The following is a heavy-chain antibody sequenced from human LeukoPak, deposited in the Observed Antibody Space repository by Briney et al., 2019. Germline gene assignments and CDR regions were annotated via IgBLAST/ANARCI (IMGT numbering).Heavy chain of an antibody. CDR2: IYSGGST. CDR1: GFTFSTYS. D-gene: IGHD3-10*01. J-gene: IGHJ4*02. CDR3: ARFLAGVKSFDY. V-gene: IGHV3-66*01. Sequence: PGGSLRLSCAASGFTFSTYSMNWVRQAPGKGLEWVSVIYSGGSTYYADSVKGRFTISRDNSKNTLYLQMNSLRAEDTAVYYCARFLAGVKSFDYWGQGTLVTVSS.